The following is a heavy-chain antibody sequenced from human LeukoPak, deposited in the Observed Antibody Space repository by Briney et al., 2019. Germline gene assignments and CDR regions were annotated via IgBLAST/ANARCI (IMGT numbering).Heavy chain of an antibody. V-gene: IGHV3-48*03. D-gene: IGHD5-12*01. CDR3: ARDPGSGYEEHFDY. CDR1: GFTFSNYE. Sequence: PGGSLRLSCAASGFTFSNYEMNWVRQAPGKGLEWVSYISSSGSSIYYADSVKGRFTISRDNAKDSLYLQMNSLRAEDTAVYYCARDPGSGYEEHFDYWGQGTLVTVSS. CDR2: ISSSGSSI. J-gene: IGHJ4*02.